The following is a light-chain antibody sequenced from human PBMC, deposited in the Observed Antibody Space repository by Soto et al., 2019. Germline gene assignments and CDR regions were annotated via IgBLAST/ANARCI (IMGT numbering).Light chain of an antibody. CDR3: QQYKSSST. J-gene: IGKJ1*01. V-gene: IGKV3-20*01. CDR1: QSVSSTY. Sequence: EIVFTQSPGTLSFSPGERATLSCRASQSVSSTYLIWYQQKPGQAPRLLIYGASSRATGVPDRFSGSGSGTEFTLTITSLQPDDFGVYYCQQYKSSSTFGQGTKVDIK. CDR2: GAS.